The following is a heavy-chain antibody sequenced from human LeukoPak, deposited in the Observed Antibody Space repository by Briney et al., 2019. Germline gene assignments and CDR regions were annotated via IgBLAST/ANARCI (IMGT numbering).Heavy chain of an antibody. D-gene: IGHD3-10*01. CDR2: ISAYNGNT. V-gene: IGHV1-18*01. J-gene: IGHJ4*02. CDR1: GYTFTSYG. CDR3: ARVHVLLWFGEVYYFDY. Sequence: ASVKVSCKASGYTFTSYGISWVRQAPGQGLEWMGWISAYNGNTNYAQKLQGGVTMTTDTSTSTAYMELRSLRSDDTAVYYCARVHVLLWFGEVYYFDYWGQGTLVTVSS.